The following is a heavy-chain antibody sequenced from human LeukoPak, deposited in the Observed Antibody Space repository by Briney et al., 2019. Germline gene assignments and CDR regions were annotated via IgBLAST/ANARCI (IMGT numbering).Heavy chain of an antibody. CDR3: ASVTIRYYGMDV. V-gene: IGHV1-2*02. CDR2: INPNSGGT. J-gene: IGHJ6*02. Sequence: ASVKVSCKASGYTFTGYYMHWVRQAPRQGLEWMGWINPNSGGTNYAQKFQGRVTMTRDTSISTAYMELSRLRSDDTAVYYCASVTIRYYGMDVWGQGTTVTVSS. D-gene: IGHD3-9*01. CDR1: GYTFTGYY.